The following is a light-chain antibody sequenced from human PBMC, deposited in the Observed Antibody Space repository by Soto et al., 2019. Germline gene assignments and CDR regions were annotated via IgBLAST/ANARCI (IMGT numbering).Light chain of an antibody. CDR1: SSDVGCYNL. J-gene: IGLJ2*01. Sequence: QSVLTPPASVSGSPGQSITISCTGTSSDVGCYNLGSWYQQHPGKAPKLIIYEGSKRPSGVSNRFSGSKSGNTASLTISGLQAEDEADYYCCSYAGSSTVVFGVGTKLTVL. CDR2: EGS. CDR3: CSYAGSSTVV. V-gene: IGLV2-23*01.